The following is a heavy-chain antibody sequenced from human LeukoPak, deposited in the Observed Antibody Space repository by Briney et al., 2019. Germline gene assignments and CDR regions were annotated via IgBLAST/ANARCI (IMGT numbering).Heavy chain of an antibody. Sequence: GGSLRLSCAASGFTFSSYWMSWVRQAPGKGLEWVANIKQDGSEKYYVDSVKGRFTISRDNAKNSLYLQMNSLRAEDTAVYYCARDPSSRSSSIYDYWGQGTLVTVSS. J-gene: IGHJ4*02. V-gene: IGHV3-7*01. CDR3: ARDPSSRSSSIYDY. D-gene: IGHD6-13*01. CDR2: IKQDGSEK. CDR1: GFTFSSYW.